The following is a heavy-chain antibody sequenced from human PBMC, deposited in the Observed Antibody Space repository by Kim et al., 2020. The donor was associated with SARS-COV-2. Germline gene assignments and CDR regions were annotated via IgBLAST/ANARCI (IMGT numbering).Heavy chain of an antibody. CDR2: IYYSGST. D-gene: IGHD3-9*01. CDR1: GGSISSSSYY. V-gene: IGHV4-39*01. J-gene: IGHJ4*02. Sequence: SETLSLTCTVSGGSISSSSYYWGWIRQPPGKGLEWIGSIYYSGSTYYNPSLKSRVTISVDTSKNQFSLKLSSVTAADTAVYYCAGRGDNSVLRYFDWLLYFDYWGQGTLVTVSS. CDR3: AGRGDNSVLRYFDWLLYFDY.